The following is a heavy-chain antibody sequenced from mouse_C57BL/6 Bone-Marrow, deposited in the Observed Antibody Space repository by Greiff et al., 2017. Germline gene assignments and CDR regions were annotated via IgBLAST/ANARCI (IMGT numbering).Heavy chain of an antibody. D-gene: IGHD2-5*01. CDR3: AKNSNYGHYYAMDY. CDR1: GFSLTSYG. Sequence: QVQLQQSGPGLVQPSQSLSITCTVSGFSLTSYGLHWVRQSPGKGLEWLGVIWRGGSTDYNAAFMSRLSITKDNSKSQVFFKMNSLQADDTAIYYCAKNSNYGHYYAMDYWGQGTSVTVSS. CDR2: IWRGGST. V-gene: IGHV2-5*01. J-gene: IGHJ4*01.